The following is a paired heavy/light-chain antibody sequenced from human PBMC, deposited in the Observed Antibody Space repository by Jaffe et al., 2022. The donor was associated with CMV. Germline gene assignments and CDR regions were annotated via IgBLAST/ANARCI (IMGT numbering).Light chain of an antibody. J-gene: IGLJ3*02. CDR2: RNK. CDR3: AAWDDSLSGWV. Sequence: QSVLTQPPSASGTPGQRVLISCSGGSSNIGNNYVYWYQQLPGTAPKLLIHRNKQRPSGVPDRFSGSESGTSASLAISGLRSEDEADYYCAAWDDSLSGWVFGGGTKLTVL. V-gene: IGLV1-47*01. CDR1: SSNIGNNY.
Heavy chain of an antibody. V-gene: IGHV3-23*04. CDR3: AKDGWLGELLPSYYYIEA. CDR2: ISDNGGQT. CDR1: GFTFETYA. Sequence: EVQLVESGGGLVQPGGSLRLSCAASGFTFETYAMSWVRQAPGKGLDWVSVISDNGGQTYYADSVKGRFTVSRDNSKNTLYLQMNSLRVEDTAVYYCAKDGWLGELLPSYYYIEAWGKGATVSVSS. D-gene: IGHD3-10*01. J-gene: IGHJ6*03.